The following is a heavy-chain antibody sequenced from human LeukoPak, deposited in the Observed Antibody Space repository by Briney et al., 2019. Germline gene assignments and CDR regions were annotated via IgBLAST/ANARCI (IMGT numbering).Heavy chain of an antibody. Sequence: GGSLRLSCEASGFSFSSFWMHWVRQAPGEGLVWVSRINSDGSRTSYADSVKGRFTISRDNAKNTLNLLMNSLRAEDTAVYYCAREYGAYGAGMDVWGQGTTVAVSS. CDR2: INSDGSRT. CDR1: GFSFSSFW. D-gene: IGHD4-17*01. CDR3: AREYGAYGAGMDV. J-gene: IGHJ6*02. V-gene: IGHV3-74*01.